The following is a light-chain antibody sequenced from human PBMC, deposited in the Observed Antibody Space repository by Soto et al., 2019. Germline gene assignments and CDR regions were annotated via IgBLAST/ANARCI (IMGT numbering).Light chain of an antibody. J-gene: IGLJ2*01. CDR1: SSNIGNDY. CDR2: DNN. Sequence: QSVLTQPPSVSAAPGKKVTISCSGSSSNIGNDYVSWYQHLPGTAPKLLIYDNNKRPSGIPDRFSGSKSGTSATLAITGLQTGDEADYYCGTWDSSLSAVVFGGGTKLTVL. V-gene: IGLV1-51*01. CDR3: GTWDSSLSAVV.